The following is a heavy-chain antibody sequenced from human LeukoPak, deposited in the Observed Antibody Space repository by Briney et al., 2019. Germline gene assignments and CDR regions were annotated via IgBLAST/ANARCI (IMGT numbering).Heavy chain of an antibody. CDR1: GFTFSSYA. CDR3: AREGRIAAAGTRWFDP. Sequence: GGSLRLSCAASGFTFSSYAMHWVRQAPGKGLEWVAFIRYDGSNKYYADSVKGRFTISRDNSKNTLSLQMNSLRAEDTAVYYCAREGRIAAAGTRWFDPWGQGTLVTVSS. V-gene: IGHV3-30*04. D-gene: IGHD6-13*01. CDR2: IRYDGSNK. J-gene: IGHJ5*02.